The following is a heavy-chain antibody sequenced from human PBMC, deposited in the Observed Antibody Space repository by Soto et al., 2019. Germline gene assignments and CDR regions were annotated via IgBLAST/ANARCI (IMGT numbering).Heavy chain of an antibody. V-gene: IGHV3-7*01. D-gene: IGHD3-10*01. CDR2: IKQDGSEK. Sequence: PGGSLRLSCAASGFTFSSYWMNWVRQAPGKGLEWVANIKQDGSEKYYVDSVKGRFTISRDNAKNSLYLQMNSLRAEDTAVYFCVRDYFGSGSFLSDYWGQGTLVTVSS. J-gene: IGHJ4*02. CDR1: GFTFSSYW. CDR3: VRDYFGSGSFLSDY.